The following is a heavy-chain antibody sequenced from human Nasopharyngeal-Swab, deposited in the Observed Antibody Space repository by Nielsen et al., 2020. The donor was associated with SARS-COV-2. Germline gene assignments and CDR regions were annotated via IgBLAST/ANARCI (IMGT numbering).Heavy chain of an antibody. V-gene: IGHV1-18*04. CDR2: ISTYNGNT. D-gene: IGHD3-16*02. CDR1: GYTFTSYA. CDR3: ARDYDYVWGRYRWYFDY. J-gene: IGHJ4*02. Sequence: ASVKVSCKASGYTFTSYAISLVRQAPGQWLEWMGWISTYNGNTKYAQKLQGRVTMTTDTSTSTAYMELRSLRSDDTAVYYCARDYDYVWGRYRWYFDYWGQGTLVTVSS.